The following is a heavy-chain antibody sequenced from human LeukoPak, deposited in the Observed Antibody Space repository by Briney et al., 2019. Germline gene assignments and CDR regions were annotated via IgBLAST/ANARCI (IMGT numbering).Heavy chain of an antibody. CDR2: IYYSGST. J-gene: IGHJ3*02. D-gene: IGHD3-22*01. CDR3: ASYDSSGYGLDAFDI. CDR1: GGSISSSSYY. Sequence: PSETLSLTCTVSGGSISSSSYYWGWIRQPPGKGLEWIGGIYYSGSTYYNPSLKSRVTISVGTSKNQFSLKLSSVTAADTAVYYCASYDSSGYGLDAFDIWGQGTMVTVSS. V-gene: IGHV4-39*01.